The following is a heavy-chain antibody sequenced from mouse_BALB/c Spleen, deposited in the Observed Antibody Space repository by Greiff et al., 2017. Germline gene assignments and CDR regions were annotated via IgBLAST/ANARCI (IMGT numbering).Heavy chain of an antibody. CDR1: GFAFSSYD. CDR2: ISSGGGST. J-gene: IGHJ2*01. D-gene: IGHD1-1*01. CDR3: ARPPLLDY. V-gene: IGHV5-12-1*01. Sequence: VQLKESGGGLVKPGGSLKLSCAASGFAFSSYDMSWVRQTPEKRLEWVAYISSGGGSTYYPDTVKGRFTISRDNAKNTLYLQMSSLKSEDTAMYYCARPPLLDYWGQGTTLTVSS.